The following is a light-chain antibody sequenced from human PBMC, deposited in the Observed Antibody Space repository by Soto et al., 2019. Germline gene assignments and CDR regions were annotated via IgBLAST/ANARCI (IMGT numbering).Light chain of an antibody. CDR3: QQYETYWT. CDR1: QTISSW. J-gene: IGKJ1*01. CDR2: DAS. Sequence: DIQMTQSPSTLAGSVGDRVTITCRPSQTISSWFAWYQQKPGKAPNLLIYDASNVQSGVPPRLSGSGSGTEFTLTISSLQPDDSATYYCQQYETYWTFGQGTKVDIK. V-gene: IGKV1-5*01.